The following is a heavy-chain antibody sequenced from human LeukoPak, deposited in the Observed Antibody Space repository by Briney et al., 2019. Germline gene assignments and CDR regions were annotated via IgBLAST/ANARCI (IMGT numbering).Heavy chain of an antibody. D-gene: IGHD6-13*01. J-gene: IGHJ5*02. CDR2: ISAYSGDT. V-gene: IGHV1-18*01. Sequence: ASVKVSCKASGYTFTSYGISWVRQAPGQGLEWMGWISAYSGDTNYAQKVQGRVTMTTDTSTSTAYMELRSLRSDDTAVYYCARAPGTAAAATRWFDPWGQGTLVTVSS. CDR1: GYTFTSYG. CDR3: ARAPGTAAAATRWFDP.